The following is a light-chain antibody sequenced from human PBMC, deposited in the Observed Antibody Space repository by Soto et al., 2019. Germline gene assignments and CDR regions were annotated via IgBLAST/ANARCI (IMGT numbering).Light chain of an antibody. V-gene: IGLV2-8*01. CDR3: SSYGGSHTVV. J-gene: IGLJ2*01. CDR2: EVS. Sequence: QSALTQPPSASGSPGQSVTISCTGSSSDVGGYNYVSWYQQHPGKAPKLMIYEVSKRPSGVPDRLSGSTSGNTASLTVSGLQAEDEADYYCSSYGGSHTVVFGGGTKLTVI. CDR1: SSDVGGYNY.